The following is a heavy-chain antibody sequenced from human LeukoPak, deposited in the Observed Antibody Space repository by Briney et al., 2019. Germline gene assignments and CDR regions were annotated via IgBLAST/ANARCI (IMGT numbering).Heavy chain of an antibody. CDR2: IYWNDDK. CDR1: GFSLSTSGVRVG. J-gene: IGHJ4*02. D-gene: IGHD2-15*01. V-gene: IGHV2-5*01. Sequence: SGPTLVKPTQTLTLTCTFSGFSLSTSGVRVGVGWIRQPPGKALEWLALIYWNDDKRYSPSLKSRLTITKDTSKNQVVLTMTSMDPVDTATYYCALLLGPGGDMAEFGYWGQGTLVTVSS. CDR3: ALLLGPGGDMAEFGY.